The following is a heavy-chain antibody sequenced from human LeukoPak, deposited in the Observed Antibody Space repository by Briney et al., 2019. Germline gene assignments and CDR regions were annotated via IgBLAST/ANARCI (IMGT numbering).Heavy chain of an antibody. CDR1: GFTFSTYT. D-gene: IGHD7-27*01. V-gene: IGHV3-21*01. Sequence: GRSLRLSCAASGFTFSTYTMNWVRQAPGKGLEWVSSITRSGTHIYYADSVKGRFTISRDSAKNSLYLQMNSLRAEDTAVYYCARGKTGALFDYWGQGSLVTVSS. CDR3: ARGKTGALFDY. CDR2: ITRSGTHI. J-gene: IGHJ4*02.